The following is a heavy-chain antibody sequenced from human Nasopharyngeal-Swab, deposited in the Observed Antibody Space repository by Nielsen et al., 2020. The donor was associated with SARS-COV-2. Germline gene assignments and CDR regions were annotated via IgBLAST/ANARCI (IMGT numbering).Heavy chain of an antibody. J-gene: IGHJ6*03. V-gene: IGHV1-69*06. Sequence: SVKVSCKASGYTFTSYGISWVRQAPGQGLEWMGGIIPIFGTANYAQKFQGRVTITADKSTSTAYMELSSLRSEDTAVYYCAREESIRGYSGYDPYYMDVWGKGTTVTVSS. CDR2: IIPIFGTA. D-gene: IGHD5-12*01. CDR1: GYTFTSYG. CDR3: AREESIRGYSGYDPYYMDV.